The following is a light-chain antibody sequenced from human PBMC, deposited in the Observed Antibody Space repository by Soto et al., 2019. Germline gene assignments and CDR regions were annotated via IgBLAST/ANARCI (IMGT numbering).Light chain of an antibody. CDR3: QQRSNWIT. CDR2: DTS. J-gene: IGKJ5*01. CDR1: QSVISS. Sequence: EIVLTQSPATLSLSPGERSTLSCRASQSVISSLAWYQQKPGQSPRLLIYDTSNRATGIPARFSGSGSGTDFTLIISSLEPEDAAVYYCQQRSNWITFGQGTRLEIK. V-gene: IGKV3-11*01.